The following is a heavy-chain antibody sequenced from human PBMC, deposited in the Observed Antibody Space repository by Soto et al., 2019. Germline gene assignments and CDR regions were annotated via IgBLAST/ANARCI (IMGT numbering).Heavy chain of an antibody. D-gene: IGHD5-12*01. Sequence: QVQLQESGPGLVKPSQTLSLTCTVSGGSISSGDYYWSWIRQPPGKGLEWIGYIYYSGSTYYNPSRKSRVTISVDTSKNQFSRKLSSVTAADTAVYYCARWLGYGPHFDYWGQGTLVTVSS. CDR3: ARWLGYGPHFDY. CDR1: GGSISSGDYY. V-gene: IGHV4-30-4*01. J-gene: IGHJ4*02. CDR2: IYYSGST.